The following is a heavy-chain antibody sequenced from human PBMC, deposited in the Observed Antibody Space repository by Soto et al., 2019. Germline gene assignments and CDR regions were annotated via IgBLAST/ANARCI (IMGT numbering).Heavy chain of an antibody. CDR3: ARDQSWDDLVYWYDP. CDR1: GYSFTSHY. CDR2: IYPGGVNI. D-gene: IGHD1-1*01. V-gene: IGHV1-46*03. J-gene: IGHJ5*02. Sequence: ASVKVSCKAIGYSFTSHYMHWVRQAPGQGLEWMGTIYPGGVNIGYAQKFKGRVTMTKDTSTSTVYMELNSLTSEDTAVYYCARDQSWDDLVYWYDPWSRGTLVTVSS.